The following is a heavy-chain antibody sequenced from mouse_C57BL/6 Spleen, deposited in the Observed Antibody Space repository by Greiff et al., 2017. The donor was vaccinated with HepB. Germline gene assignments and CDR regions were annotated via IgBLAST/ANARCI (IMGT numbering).Heavy chain of an antibody. V-gene: IGHV1-81*01. J-gene: IGHJ3*01. CDR3: ARRDGNYLAWFAY. Sequence: VQLQQSGAELARPGASVKLSCKASGYTFISYGISWVKQRTGQGLEWIGEIYPRSGNTYYNEKFKGKATLTADKSSSTANMELRSLTSEDAAVYFCARRDGNYLAWFAYWGQGTLVTVSA. CDR1: GYTFISYG. CDR2: IYPRSGNT. D-gene: IGHD2-1*01.